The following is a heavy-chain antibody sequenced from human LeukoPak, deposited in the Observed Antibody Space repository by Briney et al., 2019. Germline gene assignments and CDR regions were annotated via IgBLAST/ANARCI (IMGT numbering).Heavy chain of an antibody. J-gene: IGHJ6*03. CDR1: GYTFTSYD. D-gene: IGHD6-13*01. Sequence: ASVKVSCKASGYTFTSYDINWVRQATGQGLEWMGWMNPNSGNTGYAQKFQGRVTITRNTSISTAYMELSSLRSEDTAVYYCARGISSSFSYYYYYMDVWGKGTTVTVSS. V-gene: IGHV1-8*03. CDR3: ARGISSSFSYYYYYMDV. CDR2: MNPNSGNT.